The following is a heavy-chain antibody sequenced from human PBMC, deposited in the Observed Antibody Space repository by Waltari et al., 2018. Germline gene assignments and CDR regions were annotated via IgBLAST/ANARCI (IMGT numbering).Heavy chain of an antibody. CDR3: ARHKVVPAHFDY. Sequence: QVQLQESGPGLVKPSETLSLTCTVSGGSISSYYWSWIRQPPGKGLEWIGYIYYSGSTNYNPSLKSRVTISVDTSKNQFSLKLSSVTAADTAVYDCARHKVVPAHFDYWGQGTLVTVSS. V-gene: IGHV4-59*08. CDR2: IYYSGST. D-gene: IGHD2-2*01. CDR1: GGSISSYY. J-gene: IGHJ4*02.